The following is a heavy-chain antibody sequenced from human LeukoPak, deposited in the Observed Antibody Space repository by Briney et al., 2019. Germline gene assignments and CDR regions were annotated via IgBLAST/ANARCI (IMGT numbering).Heavy chain of an antibody. D-gene: IGHD4-11*01. V-gene: IGHV1-24*01. J-gene: IGHJ4*02. Sequence: ASVKVSCKVSGHTLSELTMHWVRQAPGKGLEWMGGFDPENDERIYARKFRGRPTMTEDTSTDTAYMELSSLRSEDTAVYFCATEMTSVVPDYWGQGTLVTVSS. CDR1: GHTLSELT. CDR2: FDPENDER. CDR3: ATEMTSVVPDY.